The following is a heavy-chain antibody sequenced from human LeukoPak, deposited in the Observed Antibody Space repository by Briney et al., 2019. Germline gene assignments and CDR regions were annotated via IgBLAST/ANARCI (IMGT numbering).Heavy chain of an antibody. D-gene: IGHD4-23*01. V-gene: IGHV4-59*11. CDR2: IYYSGST. Sequence: SETLSLTCTVSGGSISSHYWSWIRQPPGKGLEWIGYIYYSGSTNYNPSLKSRVTISVDTSKNQFSLKLSSVTAADTAVYYCASSGNSGAFDIWGQGTMVIVSS. J-gene: IGHJ3*02. CDR1: GGSISSHY. CDR3: ASSGNSGAFDI.